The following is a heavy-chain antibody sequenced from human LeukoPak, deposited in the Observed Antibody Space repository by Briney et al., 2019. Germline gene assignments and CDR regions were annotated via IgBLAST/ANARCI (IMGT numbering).Heavy chain of an antibody. V-gene: IGHV3-66*01. CDR1: GFTVSSNY. CDR2: IYSGGST. J-gene: IGHJ4*02. Sequence: GGSLRLSCAASGFTVSSNYMSWVRQAPGKGLEWVSVIYSGGSTYYADSVKGRFTISRDNSKNTLYLQMNSLRAEDTAVYYCARDKSVGATSPYFDYWGQGTLVTVSS. D-gene: IGHD1-26*01. CDR3: ARDKSVGATSPYFDY.